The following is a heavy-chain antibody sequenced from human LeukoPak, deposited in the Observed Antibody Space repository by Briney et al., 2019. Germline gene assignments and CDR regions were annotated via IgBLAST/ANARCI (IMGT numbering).Heavy chain of an antibody. Sequence: SETLSLTCTVSGGSISSGGYYWSWIRQPPGKGLEWIGYIYHSGSTYYNPSLKSRVTISVDRSKNQFSLKLSSVTAADTAVYYCARGDYGDYGDAAFGIWGQGTMVTVSS. D-gene: IGHD4-17*01. J-gene: IGHJ3*02. CDR2: IYHSGST. V-gene: IGHV4-30-2*01. CDR3: ARGDYGDYGDAAFGI. CDR1: GGSISSGGYY.